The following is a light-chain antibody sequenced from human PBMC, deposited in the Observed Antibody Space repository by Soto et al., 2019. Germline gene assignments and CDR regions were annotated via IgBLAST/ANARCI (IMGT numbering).Light chain of an antibody. Sequence: EIVLTQSPATLSLSPGERATFSCRASQTVTRSYLAWYQHKPGQAPRLLISGISRRAPGIPDRFSGDGSGTDFTLTISRLEPEDYAVYYCHQYDGSPITFGQGTRLEIK. V-gene: IGKV3-20*01. CDR1: QTVTRSY. J-gene: IGKJ5*01. CDR2: GIS. CDR3: HQYDGSPIT.